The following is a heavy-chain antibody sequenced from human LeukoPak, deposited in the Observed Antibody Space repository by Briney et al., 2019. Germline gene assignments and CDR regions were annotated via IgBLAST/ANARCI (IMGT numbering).Heavy chain of an antibody. CDR2: IYTGRST. Sequence: SETLSLTCTVAGGSISSGSDYWSWIRQPAGKGLELISRIYTGRSTNYNSSLKSPVTISVATSKNQFSLKLSSVPAADTAVYYCARDTAAAPGGLTRYYFDYSGQGTLVTVSS. D-gene: IGHD6-13*01. CDR3: ARDTAAAPGGLTRYYFDY. J-gene: IGHJ4*02. V-gene: IGHV4-61*02. CDR1: GGSISSGSDY.